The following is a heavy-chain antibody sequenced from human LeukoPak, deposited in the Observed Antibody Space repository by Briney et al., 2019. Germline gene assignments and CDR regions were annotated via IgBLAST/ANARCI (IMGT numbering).Heavy chain of an antibody. CDR2: TYYSGST. D-gene: IGHD4-17*01. J-gene: IGHJ4*02. CDR1: DGSMSGYY. CDR3: ARHKSDYRGYHAL. V-gene: IGHV4-59*08. Sequence: PSETLSLICTVSDGSMSGYYWSWIRQPPGKGLEWIGYTYYSGSTNYNPSLKRRVTISEDRSMNQFSLKLSSVTAADTAVYYCARHKSDYRGYHALWGQGTLVTVSS.